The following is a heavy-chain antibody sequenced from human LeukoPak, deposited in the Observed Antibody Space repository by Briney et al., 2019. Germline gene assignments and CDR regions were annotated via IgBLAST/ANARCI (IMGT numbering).Heavy chain of an antibody. D-gene: IGHD2-15*01. CDR3: ARVRATAFDY. Sequence: SETLSLTCAVSGYSISSGYYWGWIRQPAGKGLEWIGRIYTSGSTNYNPSLKSRVTMSVDTSKNQFSLKLSSVTAADTAVYYCARVRATAFDYWGQGTLVTVSS. V-gene: IGHV4-61*02. J-gene: IGHJ4*02. CDR2: IYTSGST. CDR1: GYSISSGYY.